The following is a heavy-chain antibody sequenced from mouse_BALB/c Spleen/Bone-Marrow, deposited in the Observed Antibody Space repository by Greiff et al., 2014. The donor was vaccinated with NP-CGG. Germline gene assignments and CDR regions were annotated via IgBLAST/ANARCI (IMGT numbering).Heavy chain of an antibody. D-gene: IGHD2-1*01. J-gene: IGHJ2*01. V-gene: IGHV5-17*02. Sequence: VESGGGLVQPGGSRKLSCAASGFTFSNFGMHWVRQAPEKGLEWVAFISTGGTIIYYADTVKGRFTISRDNPKNTLFLQMTSLRSEDTAIYFCARSQFYGNYSDYWGQGTTLTVSS. CDR1: GFTFSNFG. CDR3: ARSQFYGNYSDY. CDR2: ISTGGTII.